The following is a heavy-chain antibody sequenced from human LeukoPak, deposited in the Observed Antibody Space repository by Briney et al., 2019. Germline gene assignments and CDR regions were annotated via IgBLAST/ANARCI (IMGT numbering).Heavy chain of an antibody. CDR3: AREFLYSGYDYRWFDP. V-gene: IGHV4-59*01. CDR2: IFYTGSP. D-gene: IGHD5-12*01. CDR1: GASISTNY. J-gene: IGHJ5*02. Sequence: PSETLSLTCTVSGASISTNYWSWIRQLPGKGLEWIGSIFYTGSPNYNPSLKSRVTISIDTSQNQFSLRLSSVTAADTAVYYCAREFLYSGYDYRWFDPWGQGALVTVSS.